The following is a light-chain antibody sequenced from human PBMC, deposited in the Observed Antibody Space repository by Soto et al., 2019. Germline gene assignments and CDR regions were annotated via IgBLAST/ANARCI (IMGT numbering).Light chain of an antibody. V-gene: IGLV2-11*01. J-gene: IGLJ3*02. CDR1: SSNVGGYNY. CDR2: EAS. CDR3: CSYAASYTLL. Sequence: QSALTQPRSVAASPGQSVTISCTGTSSNVGGYNYVSWYQQNPVKAPKLMIYEASKRPPGVPDRFSGSKSGNAAFLTISGLQVEDEADYYCCSYAASYTLLFGGGTQLTVL.